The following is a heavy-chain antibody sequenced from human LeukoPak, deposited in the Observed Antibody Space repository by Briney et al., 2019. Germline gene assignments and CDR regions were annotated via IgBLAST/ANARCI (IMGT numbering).Heavy chain of an antibody. Sequence: GGSLRLSCAASGFTFSSYAMHWVRQAPGKGLEWVAVISYDGSNKYYADSVKGRFTISRDNSKNTLYLQMNSLRAEDTAVYYCAKDRYYDNTGDHYESEYWGQGTLVTVSS. CDR3: AKDRYYDNTGDHYESEY. CDR2: ISYDGSNK. V-gene: IGHV3-30-3*01. D-gene: IGHD3-22*01. CDR1: GFTFSSYA. J-gene: IGHJ4*02.